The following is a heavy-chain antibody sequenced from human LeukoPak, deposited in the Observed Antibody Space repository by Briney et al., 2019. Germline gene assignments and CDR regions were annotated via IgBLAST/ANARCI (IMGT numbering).Heavy chain of an antibody. D-gene: IGHD3-22*01. J-gene: IGHJ4*02. CDR1: GGSISSYY. V-gene: IGHV4-4*07. CDR3: ARDGYYYDSSGYYF. Sequence: PSETLSLTCTVSGGSISSYYWSWIRQPAGKGLEWIGRIYTTGITNYNPSLKSRVTMSVDTSTNQFSLKLTSVTAADTAVYYCARDGYYYDSSGYYFWGQGTLVTVSS. CDR2: IYTTGIT.